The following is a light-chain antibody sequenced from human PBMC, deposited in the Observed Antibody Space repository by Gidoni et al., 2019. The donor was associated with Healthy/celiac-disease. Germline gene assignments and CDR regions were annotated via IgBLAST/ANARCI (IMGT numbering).Light chain of an antibody. Sequence: EIVLTQSPATPSLSPGERATLSCRASQSVNSSYLAWYQQQPGQAPRLLIYGASSRATGTPDRFSGSGSGTDFTLTISRLEPEDFAVDYCQQYGSSPPITFGQGTRLEIK. CDR3: QQYGSSPPIT. J-gene: IGKJ5*01. V-gene: IGKV3-20*01. CDR1: QSVNSSY. CDR2: GAS.